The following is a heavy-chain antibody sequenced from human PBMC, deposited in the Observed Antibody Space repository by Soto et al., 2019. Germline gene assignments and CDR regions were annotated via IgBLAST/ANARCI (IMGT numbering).Heavy chain of an antibody. V-gene: IGHV4-31*03. D-gene: IGHD3-3*01. J-gene: IGHJ5*01. CDR3: ARGETDDWFDS. Sequence: QVQLQESGPGLVKPSETLSLTCTVSGGSISSGGYYWSWIRQHPGKGLEWIGSIYYRGNTYYNPSLNSRSTISVDTSKNQCSLKLNSVTAADTAVYYCARGETDDWFDSWGQGTLVTVSS. CDR2: IYYRGNT. CDR1: GGSISSGGYY.